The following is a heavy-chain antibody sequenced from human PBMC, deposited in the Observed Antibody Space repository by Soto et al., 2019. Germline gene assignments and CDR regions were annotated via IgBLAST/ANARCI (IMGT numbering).Heavy chain of an antibody. J-gene: IGHJ5*02. D-gene: IGHD2-8*02. Sequence: XESLKLSWQCSGYAFSSYLIALVLQMPGKGLEWMGIIYPGDSDTRYSPSFQGQVTISVDKSITTAYLQWSSLKASDTAMYYCARGYCTDTICDPWFDPWGQGTLVTVSS. V-gene: IGHV5-51*01. CDR3: ARGYCTDTICDPWFDP. CDR1: GYAFSSYL. CDR2: IYPGDSDT.